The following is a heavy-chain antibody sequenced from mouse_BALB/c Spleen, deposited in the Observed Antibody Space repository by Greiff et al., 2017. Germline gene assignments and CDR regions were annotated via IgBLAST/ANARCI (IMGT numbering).Heavy chain of an antibody. J-gene: IGHJ3*01. D-gene: IGHD1-1*01. CDR3: TRETGSSLPWFAY. CDR1: GYTFTDYE. V-gene: IGHV1-15*01. CDR2: IHPGSGGT. Sequence: VKLMESGAELVRPGASVKLSCKALGYTFTDYEMHWVKQTPVHGLEWIGAIHPGSGGTAYNQKFKGKATLTADKSSSTAYMELSSLTSEDSAVYYCTRETGSSLPWFAYWGQGTLVTVSA.